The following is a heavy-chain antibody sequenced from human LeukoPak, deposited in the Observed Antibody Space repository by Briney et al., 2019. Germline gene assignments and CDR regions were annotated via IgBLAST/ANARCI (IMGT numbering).Heavy chain of an antibody. Sequence: GGSLRLSCAASGFTFSNYGMHWVRQAPGKGLEWVSFIRYDGSHQYYADSVKGRFTISRDTSKNTLYLQMNSLGAEDTAVYYCAKDRGELQWLDDYWGQGTLVTVSS. V-gene: IGHV3-30*02. CDR3: AKDRGELQWLDDY. D-gene: IGHD6-19*01. CDR1: GFTFSNYG. CDR2: IRYDGSHQ. J-gene: IGHJ4*02.